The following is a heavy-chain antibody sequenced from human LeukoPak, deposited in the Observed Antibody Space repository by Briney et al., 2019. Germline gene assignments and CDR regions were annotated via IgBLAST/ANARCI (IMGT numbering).Heavy chain of an antibody. CDR3: ARAPPTDWYFDL. V-gene: IGHV3-33*01. D-gene: IGHD4-17*01. CDR1: GFTLGSYA. CDR2: LWYDGSKK. Sequence: GGSLRLSCAASGFTLGSYAMHWVRQAPGKGLEGVAALWYDGSKKYYTDSVAGRFAISRDNSKNTLYLQMNSLRAEDTAVYYCARAPPTDWYFDLWGRGTLVTVSS. J-gene: IGHJ2*01.